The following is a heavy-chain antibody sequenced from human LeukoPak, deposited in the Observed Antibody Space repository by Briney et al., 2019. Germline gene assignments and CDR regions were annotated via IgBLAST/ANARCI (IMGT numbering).Heavy chain of an antibody. Sequence: GRSLRLSCAASGFTFDDYAMHWVRQAPGKGLEWVSGISWNSGSIGYADSVKGRFTISRDNAKNSLYLRMNSLRVEDTALYYCAKDLSRAGYYDSSNILGYFDYWGQGTLVTVSS. CDR1: GFTFDDYA. V-gene: IGHV3-9*01. J-gene: IGHJ4*02. CDR2: ISWNSGSI. CDR3: AKDLSRAGYYDSSNILGYFDY. D-gene: IGHD3-22*01.